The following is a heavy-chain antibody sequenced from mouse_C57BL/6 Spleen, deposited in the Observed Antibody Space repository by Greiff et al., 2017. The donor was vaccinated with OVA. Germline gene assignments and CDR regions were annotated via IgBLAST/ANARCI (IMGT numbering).Heavy chain of an antibody. Sequence: QVQLKQSGAELVRPGASVTLSCKASGYTFTDYEMHWVKQTPVHGLEWIGAIDPETGGTAYNQKFKGKAILTADKSSSTAYMELRSLTSEDSAVYYCTGGSSFLWYFDVWGTGTTVTVSS. V-gene: IGHV1-15*01. J-gene: IGHJ1*03. CDR2: IDPETGGT. CDR3: TGGSSFLWYFDV. CDR1: GYTFTDYE. D-gene: IGHD1-1*01.